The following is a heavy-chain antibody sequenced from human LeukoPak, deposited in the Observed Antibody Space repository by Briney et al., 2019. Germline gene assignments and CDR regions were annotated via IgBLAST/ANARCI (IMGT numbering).Heavy chain of an antibody. V-gene: IGHV1-46*01. J-gene: IGHJ5*02. Sequence: ASVKVSCKASGYTFTSYYMHWVRQAPGQGLEWMGIINPSGGSTSDAQKFQGRVTMTRDTSTSTVYMELSSLRSEDTAVYYCARDRDSSGWTNWFDPWGQGTLVTVSS. CDR2: INPSGGST. CDR1: GYTFTSYY. D-gene: IGHD6-19*01. CDR3: ARDRDSSGWTNWFDP.